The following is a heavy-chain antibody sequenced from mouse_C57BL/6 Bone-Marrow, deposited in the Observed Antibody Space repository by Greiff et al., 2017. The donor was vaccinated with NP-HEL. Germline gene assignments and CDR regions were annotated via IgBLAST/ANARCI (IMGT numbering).Heavy chain of an antibody. Sequence: GGGLVQPKGSLKLSCAASGFSFNTYAMNWVRQAPGKGLEWVARIRSKSNNYATYYADSVKDRFTISRDDSESMLYLQMNNLKTEDTAMYYCVRLFLTNAMDYWGQGTSVTVSS. CDR3: VRLFLTNAMDY. CDR2: IRSKSNNYAT. J-gene: IGHJ4*01. CDR1: GFSFNTYA. D-gene: IGHD1-3*01. V-gene: IGHV10-1*01.